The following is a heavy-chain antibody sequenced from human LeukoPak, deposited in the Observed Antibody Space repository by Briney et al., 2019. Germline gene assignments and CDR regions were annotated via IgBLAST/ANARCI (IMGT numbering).Heavy chain of an antibody. CDR2: ISAYNSNT. V-gene: IGHV1-18*01. Sequence: ASVKVSCKASGYTFTTYDVSWVRQAPGQGLEWMGWISAYNSNTNYAQSPQGRVTMTTDTSTSTVFMELRSLRSDDTAVYYCARGGVGAAAGIDYWGQGTLVAVSS. D-gene: IGHD6-13*01. CDR1: GYTFTTYD. J-gene: IGHJ4*02. CDR3: ARGGVGAAAGIDY.